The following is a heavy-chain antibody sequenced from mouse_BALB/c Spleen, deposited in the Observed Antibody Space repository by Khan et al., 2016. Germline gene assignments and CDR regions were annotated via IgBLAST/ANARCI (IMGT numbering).Heavy chain of an antibody. J-gene: IGHJ2*01. D-gene: IGHD2-2*01. V-gene: IGHV1S126*01. CDR3: AIYGYDDY. Sequence: QVQLQQSGPQLVRPGASVKISCKASGYSFTSYWMHWVKQRPGQGLEWIGMIDPSDSETRLNQKFKDKATLTVDKSSSTAYMQLSSPTSEDSAVYYSAIYGYDDYWGRGTTLTVSS. CDR2: IDPSDSET. CDR1: GYSFTSYW.